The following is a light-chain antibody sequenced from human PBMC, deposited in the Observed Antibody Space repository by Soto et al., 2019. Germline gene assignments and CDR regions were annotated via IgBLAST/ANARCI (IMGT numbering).Light chain of an antibody. J-gene: IGKJ1*01. CDR2: GAS. CDR3: QQYGSSRT. V-gene: IGKV3-20*01. CDR1: QSISSSY. Sequence: EIVLTQSPGTLSLSPGERATLSCRASQSISSSYLAWYQQKPGQAPRLLVYGASSRATGIPDRFSGSGSGTDFTLIINRLEPEDFAVYYCQQYGSSRTFGRGTKVDIK.